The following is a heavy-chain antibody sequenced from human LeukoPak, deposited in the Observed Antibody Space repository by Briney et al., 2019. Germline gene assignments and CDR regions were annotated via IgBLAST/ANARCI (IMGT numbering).Heavy chain of an antibody. V-gene: IGHV4-4*07. CDR1: GGSISSYY. CDR3: ARVATGYSSSWYQRYYYYMDV. D-gene: IGHD6-13*01. CDR2: IYTSGST. Sequence: SETLSLTCTVSGGSISSYYWSWIRQPAGKGLEWIGRIYTSGSTNYNPSLKSRVTISVDKSKNQFSLKLSPVTAADTAVYYCARVATGYSSSWYQRYYYYMDVWGKGTTVTVSS. J-gene: IGHJ6*03.